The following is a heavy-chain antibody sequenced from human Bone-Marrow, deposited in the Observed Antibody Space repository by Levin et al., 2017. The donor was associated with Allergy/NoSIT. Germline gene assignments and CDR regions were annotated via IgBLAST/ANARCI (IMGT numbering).Heavy chain of an antibody. D-gene: IGHD2-21*02. V-gene: IGHV4-31*01. Sequence: SETLSLTCTVSGGSMNNGDYTWTWIRQVPGKGLEWIGYIYYTGSPYYSPSLKTPVSISVDTSRNLFSLNLNSVTAADTAVYYCARDRDGPFALDLWGQGIQVVVSS. CDR2: IYYTGSP. J-gene: IGHJ3*01. CDR3: ARDRDGPFALDL. CDR1: GGSMNNGDYT.